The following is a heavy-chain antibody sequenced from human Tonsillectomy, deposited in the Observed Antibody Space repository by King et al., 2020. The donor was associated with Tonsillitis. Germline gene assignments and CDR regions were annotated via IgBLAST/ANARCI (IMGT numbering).Heavy chain of an antibody. V-gene: IGHV1-8*02. D-gene: IGHD2-15*01. CDR2: MNPNSGNT. Sequence: VQLVESGAEMKKPGASVRVSCKASGNSFSVNDINWVRQAPGQGLEWMGWMNPNSGNTGYSPSFQGRVAMTMDTSTRTAYMDLNNLRSEDTAVYYWARVGGPVISGGFVNWGQGAMVTVSS. CDR3: ARVGGPVISGGFVN. CDR1: GNSFSVND. J-gene: IGHJ4*02.